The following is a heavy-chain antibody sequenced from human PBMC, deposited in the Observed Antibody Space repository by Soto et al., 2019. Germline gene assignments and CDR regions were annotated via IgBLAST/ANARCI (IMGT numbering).Heavy chain of an antibody. CDR3: ARGGYPGERLNWFDP. D-gene: IGHD1-1*01. CDR2: INHSGST. J-gene: IGHJ5*02. Sequence: SETLSLTCAVYGGSFSGYYWSWIRQPPGKGLEWIGEINHSGSTNYNPSLKSRVTISVDTSKNQFSLKLSSVTAADTAVYYCARGGYPGERLNWFDPWGQGTLVTVSS. V-gene: IGHV4-34*01. CDR1: GGSFSGYY.